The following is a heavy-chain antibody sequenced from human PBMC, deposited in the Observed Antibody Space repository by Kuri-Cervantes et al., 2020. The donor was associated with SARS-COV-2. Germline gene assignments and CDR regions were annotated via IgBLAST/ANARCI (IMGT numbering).Heavy chain of an antibody. CDR2: INPNSGGT. CDR1: GYTFTGYY. D-gene: IGHD1-26*01. CDR3: ARDRGATKLENWFDP. V-gene: IGHV1-2*02. Sequence: AAVKVSCKASGYTFTGYYMHWLRQAPGQGLEWMGWINPNSGGTNYAQKFQGRVTMTRDASISTAYMELSRLRSDDTAVYYCARDRGATKLENWFDPWGQGTLVTVSS. J-gene: IGHJ5*02.